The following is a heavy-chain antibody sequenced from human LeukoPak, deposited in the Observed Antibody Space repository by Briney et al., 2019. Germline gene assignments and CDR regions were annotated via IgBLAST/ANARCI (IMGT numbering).Heavy chain of an antibody. J-gene: IGHJ3*02. CDR3: ARGLGAIILDAFDI. CDR1: GGTFSSYA. V-gene: IGHV1-69*13. D-gene: IGHD2-21*01. CDR2: IIPIFGTA. Sequence: SVKVSCKASGGTFSSYAISWVRQSPGQGLEWMGGIIPIFGTANYAQKFQGRVTITADESTSTAYMELSSLRSEDTAVYYCARGLGAIILDAFDIWGQGTMVTVSS.